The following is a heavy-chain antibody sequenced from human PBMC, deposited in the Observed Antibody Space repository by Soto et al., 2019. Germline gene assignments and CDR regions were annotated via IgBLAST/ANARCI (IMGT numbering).Heavy chain of an antibody. CDR1: GGSLSGYY. V-gene: IGHV4-30-4*08. J-gene: IGHJ4*02. CDR2: IYYSGST. Sequence: SVTLSLTCAVYGGSLSGYYWSLIRQPPGKGLEWIGYIYYSGSTYYNPSLKSRVTISLDTSKNQFSLKLSSVTAADTAGYFFVRVGSSIAVRPFAYGGKGTLVTVS. D-gene: IGHD6-6*01. CDR3: VRVGSSIAVRPFAY.